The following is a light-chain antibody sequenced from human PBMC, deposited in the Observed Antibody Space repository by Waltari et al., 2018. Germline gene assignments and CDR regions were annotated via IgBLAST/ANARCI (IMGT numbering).Light chain of an antibody. CDR2: GNR. CDR3: QSYDSSLSAV. CDR1: SSNIGAGYD. Sequence: QSVLTQPPSVSGAPGQRVTISCTGSSSNIGAGYDVHWYQQLPGTAPKLLIYGNRKRPSGGPDRFSGSKSGTSASLAITGLQAEDEADYYCQSYDSSLSAVFGGGTKLTVL. V-gene: IGLV1-40*01. J-gene: IGLJ3*02.